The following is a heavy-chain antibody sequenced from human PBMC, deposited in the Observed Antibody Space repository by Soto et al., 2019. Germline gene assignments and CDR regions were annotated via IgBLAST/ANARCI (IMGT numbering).Heavy chain of an antibody. CDR2: ISESGGST. CDR1: GVIFSNYA. V-gene: IGHV3-23*01. Sequence: PXGSLRLSCASSGVIFSNYAMSCVRQTPGKGLEWVSVISESGGSTHYADTVRGRVTVSRDNSKNSLSVRMNRLRDEDTAVYLCPKRSPYSRSWYSQICDYWGQVALVIVSS. CDR3: PKRSPYSRSWYSQICDY. J-gene: IGHJ4*02. D-gene: IGHD6-13*01.